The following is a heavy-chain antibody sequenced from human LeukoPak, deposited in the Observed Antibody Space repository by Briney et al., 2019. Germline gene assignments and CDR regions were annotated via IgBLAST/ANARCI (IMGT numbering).Heavy chain of an antibody. CDR1: GGTFSSYA. D-gene: IGHD2-15*01. J-gene: IGHJ6*03. V-gene: IGHV1-69*05. CDR3: ARDVRGCSGGSCYYYYYYMDV. CDR2: IIPIFGTA. Sequence: SVKVSCKASGGTFSSYAISWVRQAPGQGLEWMGRIIPIFGTANYAQKFQGRVAITTDESTSTAYMELSSLRSEDTAVYYCARDVRGCSGGSCYYYYYYMDVWGKGTTVTVSS.